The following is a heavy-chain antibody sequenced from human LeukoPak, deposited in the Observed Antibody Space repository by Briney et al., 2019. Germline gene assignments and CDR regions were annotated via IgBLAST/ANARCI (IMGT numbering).Heavy chain of an antibody. CDR3: AREGRYFDWLLGYFDY. J-gene: IGHJ4*02. CDR2: TYYRSKWYN. V-gene: IGHV6-1*01. Sequence: SQTLSLTCAISGDSVSSNSAAWNWIRQSPSRGLEWLGRTYYRSKWYNDYAVSVKSRITINPDTSKNQFSLQLNSMTPEDTAVYYCAREGRYFDWLLGYFDYWGQGTLVTVSS. D-gene: IGHD3-9*01. CDR1: GDSVSSNSAA.